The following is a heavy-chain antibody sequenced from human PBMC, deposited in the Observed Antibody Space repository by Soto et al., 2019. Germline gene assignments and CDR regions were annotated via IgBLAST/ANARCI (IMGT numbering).Heavy chain of an antibody. CDR3: ARGNGMLLAVQGDAPDKYYLDS. V-gene: IGHV4-34*01. CDR2: INHSGSI. CDR1: GGSFSGYY. J-gene: IGHJ4*02. D-gene: IGHD2-8*01. Sequence: SETLSLTCALYGGSFSGYYWSWIRQPPGKGLEWIGEINHSGSINYNPSLKSRVTISVDTSKNQFSLKLRSVTAADTAIYYCARGNGMLLAVQGDAPDKYYLDSWSQGTLVTVSS.